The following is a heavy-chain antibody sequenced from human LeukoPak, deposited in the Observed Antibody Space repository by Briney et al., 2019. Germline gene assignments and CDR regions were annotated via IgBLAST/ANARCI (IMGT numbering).Heavy chain of an antibody. Sequence: TSETLSLTCAVYGGSFSGYHWTWIRQPPGKGLEWIGEINHSGYTNYNPSVQSRVTISVDTSKTQFSLKLTSVTAADTAVYYCARQNCTLTSCYDYYHYHMDVWGKGTAVTISS. CDR3: ARQNCTLTSCYDYYHYHMDV. CDR2: INHSGYT. V-gene: IGHV4-34*01. D-gene: IGHD2-2*01. CDR1: GGSFSGYH. J-gene: IGHJ6*03.